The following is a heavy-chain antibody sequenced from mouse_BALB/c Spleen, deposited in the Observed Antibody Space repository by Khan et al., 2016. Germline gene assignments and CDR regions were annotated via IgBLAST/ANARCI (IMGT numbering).Heavy chain of an antibody. CDR2: ISSGSSTM. Sequence: EVELVESGGGLVQPGGSRKLSCAASGFTFSSFGMHWVRQAPEKGLEWVAYISSGSSTMYYADTVKGRFTISRDNPKNTLFLQMTSVRSEDTAMYCCGRDGSSYVFYAMDYWGQGTSVTVSS. CDR3: GRDGSSYVFYAMDY. J-gene: IGHJ4*01. V-gene: IGHV5-17*02. CDR1: GFTFSSFG. D-gene: IGHD1-1*01.